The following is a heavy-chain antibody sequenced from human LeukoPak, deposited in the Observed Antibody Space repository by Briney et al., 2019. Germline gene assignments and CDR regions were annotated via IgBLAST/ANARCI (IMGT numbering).Heavy chain of an antibody. J-gene: IGHJ6*02. CDR3: ARASPKPFHYHGPMDV. CDR1: RGSISRSGYY. D-gene: IGHD3-10*01. V-gene: IGHV4-31*03. Sequence: TYSLTPTDCRGSISRSGYYSGCARPQKRKGLGWIGYIYYSGSTYYNPSLKSRVTISVDTSKNQFSLKLSSVTAADTAVYYCARASPKPFHYHGPMDVWGQGTTVTVSS. CDR2: IYYSGST.